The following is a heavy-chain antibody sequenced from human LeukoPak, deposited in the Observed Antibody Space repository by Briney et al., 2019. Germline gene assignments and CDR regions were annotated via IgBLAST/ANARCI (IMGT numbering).Heavy chain of an antibody. D-gene: IGHD3-10*01. V-gene: IGHV4-4*07. CDR2: IYTSGST. CDR1: GGSISSYY. CDR3: ARGLYLWRVGSGYYFDY. Sequence: SETLSLTCTVSGGSISSYYWSWIRQPAGKGLEWIGRIYTSGSTNYNPSLKSRVTISVDTSKNQFSLKLSSVTAADTAVYYCARGLYLWRVGSGYYFDYWGQGTLVTVSS. J-gene: IGHJ4*02.